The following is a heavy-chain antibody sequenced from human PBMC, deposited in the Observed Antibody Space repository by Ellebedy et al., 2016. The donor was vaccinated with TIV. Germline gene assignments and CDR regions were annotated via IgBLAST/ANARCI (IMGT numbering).Heavy chain of an antibody. D-gene: IGHD3-22*01. CDR1: GFTFDDYS. V-gene: IGHV3-20*04. CDR3: ARAADYYDTSGYYPHYFDY. J-gene: IGHJ4*02. Sequence: GESLKISXAASGFTFDDYSMGWVRQSPEKGLEWVSGINWSGATTGYVDSVKGRFTISRDNAKKSVFLQMNSLRSEDTALYYCARAADYYDTSGYYPHYFDYWGQGTLVTASS. CDR2: INWSGATT.